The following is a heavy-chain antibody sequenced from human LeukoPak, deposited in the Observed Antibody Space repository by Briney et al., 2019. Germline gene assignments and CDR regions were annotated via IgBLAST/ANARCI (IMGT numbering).Heavy chain of an antibody. V-gene: IGHV4-39*01. J-gene: IGHJ5*02. D-gene: IGHD3-3*01. CDR1: GGSISSSLYF. Sequence: PSETLSLTCTVSGGSISSSLYFWGWIRQPPGKGLEWIGSISYSGSTYNSPSLKSRVTISVDTSKNQFSLRLSSVTAADTAVYYCARHYDFWSGQGWFDPWGQGTLVTVSS. CDR2: ISYSGST. CDR3: ARHYDFWSGQGWFDP.